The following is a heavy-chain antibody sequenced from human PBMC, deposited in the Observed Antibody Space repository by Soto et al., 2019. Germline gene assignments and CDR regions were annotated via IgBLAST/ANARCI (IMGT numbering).Heavy chain of an antibody. J-gene: IGHJ4*02. CDR3: VRRVSGNYDY. CDR2: ISSNGGTT. Sequence: EVQLAESGGGMVQPGGSLRISCVASGFTFSSYDMHWVRQAPGKGLEYVSSISSNGGTTYYGNSVKGRFTISRDNSKNTLYLQMGSLRAEDMAVYYCVRRVSGNYDYWGQGTLVTVSS. V-gene: IGHV3-64*01. D-gene: IGHD1-7*01. CDR1: GFTFSSYD.